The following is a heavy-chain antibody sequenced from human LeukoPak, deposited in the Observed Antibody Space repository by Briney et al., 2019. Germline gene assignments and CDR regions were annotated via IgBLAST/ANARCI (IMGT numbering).Heavy chain of an antibody. J-gene: IGHJ4*02. CDR1: GYTFTSYD. V-gene: IGHV1-8*01. CDR2: MNPNSGNT. CDR3: ARVATPYYYDSSGYYYSRYYFDY. D-gene: IGHD3-22*01. Sequence: ASVKVSCKASGYTFTSYDINWVRQATGQGLEWMGWMNPNSGNTGYEQKFQGRVTMTRNTSISTAYMELSSLRSEDTAVYYCARVATPYYYDSSGYYYSRYYFDYWGQGTLVTVSS.